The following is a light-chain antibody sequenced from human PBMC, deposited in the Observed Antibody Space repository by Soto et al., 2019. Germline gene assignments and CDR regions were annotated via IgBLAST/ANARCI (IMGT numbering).Light chain of an antibody. CDR1: QSVSSN. CDR2: GAS. Sequence: EIVMTQSPATLSVSPGERATLSCRASQSVSSNLAWYQQKPGQAPRLLIYGASTRATGIPARFSGSGSGTEVTHTISSLQCEDFEVYYCQQYNNCPRPMYTFGQGTKLEIK. J-gene: IGKJ2*01. CDR3: QQYNNCPRPMYT. V-gene: IGKV3-15*01.